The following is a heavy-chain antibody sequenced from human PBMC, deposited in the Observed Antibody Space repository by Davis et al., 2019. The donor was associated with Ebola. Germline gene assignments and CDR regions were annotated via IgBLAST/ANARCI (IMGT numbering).Heavy chain of an antibody. J-gene: IGHJ4*02. D-gene: IGHD5-12*01. CDR1: GYTFTNYY. CDR3: AREGGYSGYDFDY. V-gene: IGHV1-8*02. CDR2: MNPNSGNT. Sequence: ASVKVSCKASGYTFTNYYMHWVRQATGQGLEWMGWMNPNSGNTGYAQKFQGRVTMTRNTSISTAYMELSSLRSEDTAVYYCAREGGYSGYDFDYWGQGTLVTVSS.